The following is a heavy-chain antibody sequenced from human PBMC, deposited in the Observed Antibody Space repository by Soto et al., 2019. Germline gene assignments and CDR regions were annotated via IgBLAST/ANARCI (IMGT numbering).Heavy chain of an antibody. J-gene: IGHJ4*02. Sequence: PGGSLRLSCAASGFTFSSYAMSWVRQAPGKGLEWVSAISGSGGSTYYADSVKGGFTIHSDNSKNTLYLQMNSLRAEDTAVYYCAKVSSSLWPHYKFDYWGQGTLVTVSS. CDR3: AKVSSSLWPHYKFDY. CDR1: GFTFSSYA. D-gene: IGHD5-18*01. CDR2: ISGSGGST. V-gene: IGHV3-23*01.